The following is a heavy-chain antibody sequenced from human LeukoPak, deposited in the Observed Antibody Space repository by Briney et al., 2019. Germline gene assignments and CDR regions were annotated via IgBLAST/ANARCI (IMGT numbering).Heavy chain of an antibody. V-gene: IGHV3-7*01. J-gene: IGHJ4*02. CDR3: ASEPLSTS. CDR2: IKQDGSEK. CDR1: GFTFSSYW. Sequence: PGGSLRLSCAASGFTFSSYWMSWVRQAPGKGLEWVANIKQDGSEKNYVDSVKGRFTISRDNAKNSLYLEMNSLRVEDTAVYYCASEPLSTSWGQGILVTVSS. D-gene: IGHD2-2*01.